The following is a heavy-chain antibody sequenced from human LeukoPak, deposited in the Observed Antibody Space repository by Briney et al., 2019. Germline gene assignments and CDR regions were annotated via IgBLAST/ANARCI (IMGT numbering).Heavy chain of an antibody. J-gene: IGHJ5*02. CDR2: IRHDGNNK. CDR3: ARDPSGSPVFDP. V-gene: IGHV3-30*02. Sequence: PGGSLRLSCAASGFTFSDFGMYWVRQAPGKGLEWVTFIRHDGNNKYYEDSVEGRFTISRDNSKNTMFLQMNSLRAEDTAVYYCARDPSGSPVFDPWGQGTLVTVSS. CDR1: GFTFSDFG. D-gene: IGHD3-10*01.